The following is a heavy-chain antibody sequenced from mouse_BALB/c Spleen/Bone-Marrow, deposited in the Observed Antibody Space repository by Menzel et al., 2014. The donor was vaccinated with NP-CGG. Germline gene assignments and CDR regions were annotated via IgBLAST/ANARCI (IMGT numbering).Heavy chain of an antibody. CDR1: GFDFSGFW. J-gene: IGHJ3*01. CDR2: INPDSSTI. Sequence: EVQLVESGGGLVQPGRSLKISCAASGFDFSGFWMGWVRLAPGKGLEWIGEINPDSSTINYTPSLKDRFIIPRDNAKNTLYLQMSKVRSEDTALYYCARLGYYGGFAYWGQGTLVTVSA. V-gene: IGHV4-1*02. CDR3: ARLGYYGGFAY. D-gene: IGHD2-3*01.